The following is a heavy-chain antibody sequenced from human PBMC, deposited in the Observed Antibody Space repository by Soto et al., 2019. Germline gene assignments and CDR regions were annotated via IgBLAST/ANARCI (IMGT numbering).Heavy chain of an antibody. CDR2: IKSKANGETI. CDR1: GFTFSNAW. CDR3: TTGISFDI. J-gene: IGHJ3*02. V-gene: IGHV3-15*01. Sequence: GGSLRLSCAGSGFTFSNAWMSWVRQAPGKGLEWLCRIKSKANGETIDYAAPVKGRFTISRDDSKNTVYLQMNSLRTEDTALYYCTTGISFDIWGQGTMGTVS.